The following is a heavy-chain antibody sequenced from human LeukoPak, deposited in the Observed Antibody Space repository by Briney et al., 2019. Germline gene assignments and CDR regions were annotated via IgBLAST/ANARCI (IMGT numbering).Heavy chain of an antibody. D-gene: IGHD1-26*01. CDR2: ISSDGSST. CDR1: GFTSSSNW. CDR3: ARGYSGSYRVDY. V-gene: IGHV3-74*01. J-gene: IGHJ4*02. Sequence: GGPLSFSCAAPGFTSSSNWRHWVRQAQGKGRWWASRISSDGSSTTYADSVKGRFTISRDNAKNTLYLQMNSLRAEDTAVYYCARGYSGSYRVDYWGQGTLVTVSS.